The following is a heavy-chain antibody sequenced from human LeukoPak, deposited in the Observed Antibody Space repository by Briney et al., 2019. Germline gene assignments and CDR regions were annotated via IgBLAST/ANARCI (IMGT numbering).Heavy chain of an antibody. D-gene: IGHD3-22*01. CDR3: AKSTPYYYDSSGYYEGDY. V-gene: IGHV3-53*05. Sequence: PGGSLRLSCAASGFTVSSNYMSWVRQAPGKGLEWVSVIYSGGSTYYADSVKGRFTISRENSKNTLYLQMSSLRAEDTAVDYCAKSTPYYYDSSGYYEGDYWGQGTLVTVSS. J-gene: IGHJ4*02. CDR2: IYSGGST. CDR1: GFTVSSNY.